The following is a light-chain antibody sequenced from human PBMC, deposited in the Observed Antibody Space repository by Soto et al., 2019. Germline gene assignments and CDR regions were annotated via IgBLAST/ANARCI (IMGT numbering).Light chain of an antibody. Sequence: DIQMTQSPSSLSASVGDRVTITCQASQDVNSYLIWYQHKAGKAPNLLIYDASTLGTGVSSRFSGGGSGTHFTFTISSLQPEDIAAYYCQKFDCVPCSFGQGTKLEIK. CDR1: QDVNSY. V-gene: IGKV1-33*01. CDR2: DAS. J-gene: IGKJ2*04. CDR3: QKFDCVPCS.